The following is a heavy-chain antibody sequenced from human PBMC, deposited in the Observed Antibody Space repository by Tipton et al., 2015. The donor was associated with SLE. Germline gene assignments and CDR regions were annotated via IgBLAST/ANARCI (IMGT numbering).Heavy chain of an antibody. J-gene: IGHJ4*02. CDR1: GGSISSHY. CDR3: ARGEKGGHYFDY. D-gene: IGHD1-26*01. CDR2: IYYSGST. Sequence: TLSLTCTVSGGSISSHYWSWIRQPPGKGLEWIGYIYYSGSTNYNPSLKSRVTISVDTSKNQFSLKLSSVTAADTAVYYCARGEKGGHYFDYWGQGTLVTVSS. V-gene: IGHV4-59*11.